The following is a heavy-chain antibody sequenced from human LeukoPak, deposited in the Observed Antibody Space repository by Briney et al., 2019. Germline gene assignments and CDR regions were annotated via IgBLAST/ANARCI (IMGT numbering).Heavy chain of an antibody. CDR2: IYYSGST. CDR1: GGSFSGYY. CDR3: AREGSTDYYDRSGYYFDY. J-gene: IGHJ4*02. Sequence: SETLSLTCAVYGGSFSGYYWSWIRQPPGKGLEWIGYIYYSGSTNYNPSLKSRVTISVDTSKNQFSLKLSSVTAADTAVYYCAREGSTDYYDRSGYYFDYWAREPWSPSPQ. V-gene: IGHV4-59*01. D-gene: IGHD3-22*01.